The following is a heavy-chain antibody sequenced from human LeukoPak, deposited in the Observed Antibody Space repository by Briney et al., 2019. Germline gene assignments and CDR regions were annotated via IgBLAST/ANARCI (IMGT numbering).Heavy chain of an antibody. J-gene: IGHJ5*02. Sequence: SETLSLTCAVYGGSFSGYYWSWIRQPPGKGLEWIGEINHSGSTNYNPSLKSRVTISVDTSKNQFSLKLSSVTAADTAVYYCARDMGDYDLLTGYSLEYNWFDPWGQGTLVTVSS. CDR2: INHSGST. CDR1: GGSFSGYY. V-gene: IGHV4-34*01. D-gene: IGHD3-9*01. CDR3: ARDMGDYDLLTGYSLEYNWFDP.